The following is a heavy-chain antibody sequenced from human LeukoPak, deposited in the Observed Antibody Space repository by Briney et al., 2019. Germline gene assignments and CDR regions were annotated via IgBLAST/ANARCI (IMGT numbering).Heavy chain of an antibody. CDR3: ARGRYYYDSSGYYSY. CDR1: GFTFSSYG. J-gene: IGHJ4*02. V-gene: IGHV3-33*08. CDR2: IWYDGSNK. Sequence: GGSLRLSCAASGFTFSSYGMHWVRQAPGKGLEWVAVIWYDGSNKYYADSVKGRFTISRDNSKNTLYLQMNSLRAEDTAVYYCARGRYYYDSSGYYSYWGQGTLVTVSS. D-gene: IGHD3-22*01.